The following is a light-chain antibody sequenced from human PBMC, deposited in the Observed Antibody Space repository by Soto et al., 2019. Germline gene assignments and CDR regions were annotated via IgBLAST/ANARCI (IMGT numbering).Light chain of an antibody. CDR1: SSNIGSNT. Sequence: QAVVTQPPSVSGTPGQRVTISCSGSSSNIGSNTVNWYQQLPGSAPRLLIYSNDQRPSGVPDRFSDSKSGTSYSLAITGLQSEDEADYYCAVWDDSLNGPVFGGGTKLTVL. J-gene: IGLJ3*02. CDR3: AVWDDSLNGPV. V-gene: IGLV1-44*01. CDR2: SND.